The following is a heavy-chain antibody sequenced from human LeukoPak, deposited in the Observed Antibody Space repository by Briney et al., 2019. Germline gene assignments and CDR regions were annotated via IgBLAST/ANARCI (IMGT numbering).Heavy chain of an antibody. V-gene: IGHV1-69*13. Sequence: SVKVSCKASGGTFSSYAISWVRQAPGQGLEWMGGIIPIFGTANYAQKFQGRVTITADESTSTAYMELSSLRSEDTAVYYCASLSDYCGGDCYGIDYWGQGTLVTVSS. D-gene: IGHD2-21*02. CDR1: GGTFSSYA. J-gene: IGHJ4*02. CDR3: ASLSDYCGGDCYGIDY. CDR2: IIPIFGTA.